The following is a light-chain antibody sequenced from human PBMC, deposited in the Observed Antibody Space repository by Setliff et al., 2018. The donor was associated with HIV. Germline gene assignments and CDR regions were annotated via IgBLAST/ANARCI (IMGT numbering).Light chain of an antibody. J-gene: IGLJ1*01. V-gene: IGLV2-11*01. CDR1: STDVGGYDS. CDR2: DVN. Sequence: QSALTQPRSVSGSPGQSVTISCTTTSTDVGGYDSVSWYQQLPGKAPKLMIYDVNKRPSGIPDRFSGSKSGNTASLTISGLQAADEADYYCCSYGGPSTFYGFGTGTKVTVL. CDR3: CSYGGPSTFYG.